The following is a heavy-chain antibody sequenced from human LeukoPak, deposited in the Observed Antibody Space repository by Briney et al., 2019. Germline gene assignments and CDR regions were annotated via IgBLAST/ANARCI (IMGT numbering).Heavy chain of an antibody. CDR1: GYTFSRYG. Sequence: ASVKVSCKASGYTFSRYGISWVRRAPGHGLEWMRWISAYNGNAKYAQTLQGRVTMTTDTSTSTAYMELRSLTSDDTAVYYCARTVDSYNWREDWFDPWGQGTLVTVSS. J-gene: IGHJ5*02. CDR3: ARTVDSYNWREDWFDP. CDR2: ISAYNGNA. D-gene: IGHD1-20*01. V-gene: IGHV1-18*01.